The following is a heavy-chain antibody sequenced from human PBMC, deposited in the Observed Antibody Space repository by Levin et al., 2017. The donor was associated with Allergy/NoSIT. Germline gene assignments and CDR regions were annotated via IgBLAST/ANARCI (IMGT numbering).Heavy chain of an antibody. CDR3: ARDRVPGYSGFGY. D-gene: IGHD2-15*01. CDR1: GFTVSSNY. CDR2: IYSGGST. J-gene: IGHJ4*02. V-gene: IGHV3-53*01. Sequence: PGESLKISCAASGFTVSSNYMSWVRQAPGKGLEWVSVIYSGGSTYYADSVKGRFTISRDNSKNTLYLQMNSLRAEDTAVYYCARDRVPGYSGFGYWGQGTLVTVSS.